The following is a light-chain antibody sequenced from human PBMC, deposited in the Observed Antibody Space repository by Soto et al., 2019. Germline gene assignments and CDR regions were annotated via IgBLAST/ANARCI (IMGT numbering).Light chain of an antibody. J-gene: IGKJ4*01. V-gene: IGKV3D-20*01. CDR2: DAS. Sequence: EVVLTQSPATLSLSPGERATLSCGASQTVHSNYLAWYQHKPGLAPRLLIYDASSRATGIPDRFRGSGSGTDFHLTISRLEPEDFAVYYCQQYGTSPRGTFGGGTKVEIK. CDR3: QQYGTSPRGT. CDR1: QTVHSNY.